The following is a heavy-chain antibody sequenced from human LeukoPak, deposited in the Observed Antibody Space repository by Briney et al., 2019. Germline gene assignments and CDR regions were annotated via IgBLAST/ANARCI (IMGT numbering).Heavy chain of an antibody. CDR1: GFTFGSYA. CDR3: AKDPTTTHAFDI. Sequence: HPGGSLRLSCSASGFTFGSYAMSWVRQAPGQGLEWVSGISGSGGSTYYADSVKGRFTISRDNSKNTLYLQMNSLRAEDTAVYYCAKDPTTTHAFDIWGQGTMVTVSS. V-gene: IGHV3-23*01. CDR2: ISGSGGST. D-gene: IGHD1-26*01. J-gene: IGHJ3*02.